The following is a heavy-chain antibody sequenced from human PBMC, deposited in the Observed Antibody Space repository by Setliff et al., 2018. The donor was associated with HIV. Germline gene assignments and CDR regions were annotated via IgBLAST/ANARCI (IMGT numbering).Heavy chain of an antibody. J-gene: IGHJ3*02. V-gene: IGHV1-18*04. Sequence: ASVKVSCKSSGYTFTAYYIHWVRQARGQGLEWMGWISGFNGNTKYAQSFQDRVAMTTETATSTAYMEMRSLRSDDTAVYFCARVPYRSAWFSGGHDAFDIWGQGTMVTVSS. CDR3: ARVPYRSAWFSGGHDAFDI. D-gene: IGHD6-19*01. CDR1: GYTFTAYY. CDR2: ISGFNGNT.